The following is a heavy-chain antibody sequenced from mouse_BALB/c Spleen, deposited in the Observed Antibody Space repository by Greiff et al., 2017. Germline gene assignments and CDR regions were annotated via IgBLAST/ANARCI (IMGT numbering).Heavy chain of an antibody. CDR3: ARDRSYDGYFDY. D-gene: IGHD2-3*01. V-gene: IGHV5-4*02. J-gene: IGHJ2*01. CDR1: GFTFSDYY. CDR2: ISDGGSYT. Sequence: EVQLQESGGGLVKPGGSLKLSCAASGFTFSDYYMYWVRQTPEKRLEWVATISDGGSYTYYPDSVKGRFTISRDNAKNNLYLQMSSLKSEDTAMYYCARDRSYDGYFDYWGQGTTLTVSS.